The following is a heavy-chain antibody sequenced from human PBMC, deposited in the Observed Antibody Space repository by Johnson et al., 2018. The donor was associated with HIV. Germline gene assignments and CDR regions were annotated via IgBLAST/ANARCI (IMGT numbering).Heavy chain of an antibody. CDR2: ISSDGSNK. V-gene: IGHV3-30*04. CDR1: GFTFSSYA. J-gene: IGHJ3*02. Sequence: QLQLVESGGGVVQPGRSLRLSCAASGFTFSSYAMHWVRQAPGKGQEWVAVISSDGSNKYYADSVKGRFTISRDNSKNTLYLQMNSLRAEDTAVYYCARDSYKLELPLGAFDIWGQGTMVTVSS. CDR3: ARDSYKLELPLGAFDI. D-gene: IGHD1-7*01.